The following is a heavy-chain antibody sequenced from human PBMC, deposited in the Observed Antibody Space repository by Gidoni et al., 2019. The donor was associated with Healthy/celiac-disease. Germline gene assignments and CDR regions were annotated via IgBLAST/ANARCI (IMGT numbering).Heavy chain of an antibody. V-gene: IGHV4-61*01. CDR1: GGSVSSGSYY. CDR2: IYYSGST. D-gene: IGHD2-15*01. Sequence: QVQLQESGPGLVKPSETLSLTCTVSGGSVSSGSYYWSWIRQPPGKGLEWIGYIYYSGSTNYNPSLKSRVTISVDTSKNQFSLKLSSVTAADTAVYYCARGTDIVVVVAAYSFDLWGRGTLVTVSS. CDR3: ARGTDIVVVVAAYSFDL. J-gene: IGHJ2*01.